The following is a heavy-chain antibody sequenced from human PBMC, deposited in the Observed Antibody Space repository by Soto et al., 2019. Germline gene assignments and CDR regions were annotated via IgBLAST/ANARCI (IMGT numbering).Heavy chain of an antibody. CDR3: ANRDILHGPGKY. J-gene: IGHJ4*02. D-gene: IGHD3-9*01. Sequence: SGPTLVNPTQTLTLTCTFSGFSLSTCGVTVGWIRQPPGKALEWLALIYWNDDKHYRPSLRSSLTITKDTSKNKVVLTMTNVDPGDTATYYCANRDILHGPGKYWGQGTPVTVSS. CDR1: GFSLSTCGVT. CDR2: IYWNDDK. V-gene: IGHV2-5*01.